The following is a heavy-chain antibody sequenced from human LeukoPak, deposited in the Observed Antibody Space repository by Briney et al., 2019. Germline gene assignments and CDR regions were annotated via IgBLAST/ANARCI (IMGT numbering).Heavy chain of an antibody. J-gene: IGHJ5*02. CDR1: GGSINSGTYY. D-gene: IGHD2-8*01. Sequence: SSETLSLTCTVSGGSINSGTYYWSWIRQPAGKGLEWIGRMYSSGSTNYNPSLKSRVTISVDTSKNQFSLRLSSVTAADTAVYYCARDSAAYCSNGVCYTRAVNWFDPWGQGTLVTVSS. CDR2: MYSSGST. CDR3: ARDSAAYCSNGVCYTRAVNWFDP. V-gene: IGHV4-61*02.